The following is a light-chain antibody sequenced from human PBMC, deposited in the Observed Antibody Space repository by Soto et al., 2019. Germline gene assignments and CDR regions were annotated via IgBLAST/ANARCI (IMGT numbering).Light chain of an antibody. CDR3: QQSYSAPVT. Sequence: DIQLTQSPSSLSASVGDRVTITCRASQSITSYLNWYQQKPGKAPKLPIYAASSLQSGVPSRFSGIGSGTDFTLTISSLQPEDFATYYCQQSYSAPVTFGQGTKVEFK. CDR2: AAS. J-gene: IGKJ1*01. V-gene: IGKV1-39*01. CDR1: QSITSY.